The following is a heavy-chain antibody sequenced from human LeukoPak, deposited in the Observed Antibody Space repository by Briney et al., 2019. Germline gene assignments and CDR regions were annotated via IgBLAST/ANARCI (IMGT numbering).Heavy chain of an antibody. CDR2: ISSSGSSI. CDR1: GFTFSDSY. Sequence: GGSLRLSCAVSGFTFSDSYMSWIRQAPGKGLEWLSYISSSGSSIYYADSVKGRFTISRDSAKNSLYQQMNNLRAEDTAVYYCARDGSAYSYYFDYWGQGTLVTVSS. J-gene: IGHJ4*02. CDR3: ARDGSAYSYYFDY. D-gene: IGHD3-22*01. V-gene: IGHV3-11*01.